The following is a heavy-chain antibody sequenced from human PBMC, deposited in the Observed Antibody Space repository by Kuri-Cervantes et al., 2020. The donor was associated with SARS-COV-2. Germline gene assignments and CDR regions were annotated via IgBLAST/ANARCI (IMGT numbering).Heavy chain of an antibody. CDR1: GYTFSNYG. CDR3: ARVNCDFPFTTLDS. Sequence: ASVKVSCKASGYTFSNYGFSWVRQAPGQGLEWMGWVSPYTGNTEYAQKFLGRITMTADKSTTTADLELRSLRSDDTAVYYCARVNCDFPFTTLDSWGQGTRVTVSS. CDR2: VSPYTGNT. V-gene: IGHV1-18*04. D-gene: IGHD2-21*02. J-gene: IGHJ4*02.